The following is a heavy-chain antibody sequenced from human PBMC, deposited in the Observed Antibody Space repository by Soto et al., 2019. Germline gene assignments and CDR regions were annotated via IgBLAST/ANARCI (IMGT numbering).Heavy chain of an antibody. CDR2: IWYDGSNN. Sequence: QMHLVESGGGVVQPGRSLTLSCVASGSTFTSYGIHWVRRAPGKGREWVAGIWYDGSNNYYGDSVKGRFSITRDNSNTTVYRQMNSLRAEYEAVYYCARDRRFLEWLHYWGQGTLVSVSS. D-gene: IGHD3-3*01. J-gene: IGHJ4*02. CDR3: ARDRRFLEWLHY. CDR1: GSTFTSYG. V-gene: IGHV3-33*01.